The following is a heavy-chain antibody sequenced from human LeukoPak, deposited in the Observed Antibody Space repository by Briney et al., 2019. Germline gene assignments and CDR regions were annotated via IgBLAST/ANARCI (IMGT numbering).Heavy chain of an antibody. V-gene: IGHV4-59*01. CDR1: GVSISSYY. CDR2: IYYSGDS. D-gene: IGHD6-6*01. CDR3: ARRARSSDY. J-gene: IGHJ4*02. Sequence: SETLSLTCTVSGVSISSYYWSWIRQPPGKGLEWIGYIYYSGDSSYNPSLKSRVTISVDTSKNLLSLNLTSVTAADTAVYYCARRARSSDYWGQGTLVTVSS.